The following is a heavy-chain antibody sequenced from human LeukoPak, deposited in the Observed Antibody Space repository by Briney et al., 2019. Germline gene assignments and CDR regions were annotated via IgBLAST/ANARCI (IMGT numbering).Heavy chain of an antibody. CDR2: ISAYNGNT. V-gene: IGHV1-18*01. J-gene: IGHJ4*02. D-gene: IGHD2-2*01. CDR3: ARGGDSFCTSCYSGDY. CDR1: GYTFTSYG. Sequence: ASVKASCKASGYTFTSYGNSWGRQAPGQGVEWMGWISAYNGNTNYAQKLQGRVTMTTDTSTSTAYMELRSLRSDDTAVYYCARGGDSFCTSCYSGDYWGQGTLVTVSS.